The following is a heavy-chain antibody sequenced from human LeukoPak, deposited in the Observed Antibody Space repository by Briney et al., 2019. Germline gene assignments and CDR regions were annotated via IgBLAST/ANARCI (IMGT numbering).Heavy chain of an antibody. D-gene: IGHD1-7*01. CDR2: IIPIFGTA. V-gene: IGHV1-69*13. J-gene: IGHJ4*02. CDR1: GGTFSNYA. Sequence: GASVKVSCKASGGTFSNYAISWVRQAPGHGLEWMGGIIPIFGTANCAQKFQGRVTITADESTSTAYMILNSLRSDDTAVYYCARPAKGTGTTPFYWGQGTLVTVSS. CDR3: ARPAKGTGTTPFY.